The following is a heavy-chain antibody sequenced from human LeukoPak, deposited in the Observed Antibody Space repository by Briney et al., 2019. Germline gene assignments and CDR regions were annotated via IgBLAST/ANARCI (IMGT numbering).Heavy chain of an antibody. Sequence: SETLSLTCTVSGGSIGNSSYYWGWLRQPPGKGREWVGSIYYSGSTYYNPSLKSRVTISVDTSKNQCSLKLSSVTAADTAVYYCARLDYYGSGSIDYWGQGTLVTVSS. CDR3: ARLDYYGSGSIDY. CDR1: GGSIGNSSYY. J-gene: IGHJ4*02. D-gene: IGHD3-10*01. CDR2: IYYSGST. V-gene: IGHV4-39*01.